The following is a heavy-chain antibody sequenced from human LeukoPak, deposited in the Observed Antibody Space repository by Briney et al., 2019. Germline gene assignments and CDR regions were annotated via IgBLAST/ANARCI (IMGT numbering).Heavy chain of an antibody. Sequence: GGSLRLSCAASGFNLNSYWISWVRQAPGKGLEWLANINQDGSEKYYVDSVKGRFTISRDNAKNSLYLQMNSLRAEDMAVYYCARDGGYNYAFDYWGRGTLVTVSS. CDR1: GFNLNSYW. CDR2: INQDGSEK. V-gene: IGHV3-7*01. CDR3: ARDGGYNYAFDY. D-gene: IGHD5-18*01. J-gene: IGHJ4*02.